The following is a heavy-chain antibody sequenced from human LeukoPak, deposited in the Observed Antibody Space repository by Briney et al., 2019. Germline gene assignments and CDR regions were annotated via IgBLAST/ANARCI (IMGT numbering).Heavy chain of an antibody. CDR1: GYTFTAYG. J-gene: IGHJ6*02. V-gene: IGHV1-18*01. CDR2: ISGYNGDT. D-gene: IGHD3-9*01. Sequence: ASVKVSCKASGYTFTAYGFSWVRQAPGQGLEWMGWISGYNGDTNYAQRLQGRVTMTTDTSRTTAYMELRSRRSDDTAVYYCARLGSPFDIIPNTMDVWGQGTTVTVSS. CDR3: ARLGSPFDIIPNTMDV.